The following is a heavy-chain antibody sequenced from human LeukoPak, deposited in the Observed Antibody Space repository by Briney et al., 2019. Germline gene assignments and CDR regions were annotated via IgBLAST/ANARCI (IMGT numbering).Heavy chain of an antibody. CDR1: GFTFSSYA. CDR3: ARDVGPYGSGSWDY. V-gene: IGHV3-30*04. D-gene: IGHD3-10*01. CDR2: ISYDGSNK. Sequence: GESLRPSCAASGFTFSSYALHWVRQAPGKGLEWVAVISYDGSNKYYADSVKGRFTISRDNSKNSLYLQMNSLRAEDTAVYYCARDVGPYGSGSWDYWGQGTLVTVSS. J-gene: IGHJ4*02.